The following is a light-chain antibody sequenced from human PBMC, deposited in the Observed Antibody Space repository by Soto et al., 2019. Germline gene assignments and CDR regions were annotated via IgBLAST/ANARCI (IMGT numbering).Light chain of an antibody. V-gene: IGKV1-33*01. CDR1: QDISNY. CDR2: DAS. J-gene: IGKJ4*01. Sequence: IDMTPSPSSISAAVGDRVSITCQASQDISNYLNWYQQKPGKAPKLLIYDASNLETGVPSRFSGSGSGTDFTFTISSLQPEDITPDYCQQYANLPLTFGGGTKVDIK. CDR3: QQYANLPLT.